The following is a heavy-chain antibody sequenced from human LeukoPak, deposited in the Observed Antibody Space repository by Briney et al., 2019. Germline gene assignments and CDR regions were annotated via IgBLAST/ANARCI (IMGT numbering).Heavy chain of an antibody. Sequence: IPSETLSLTCTVSGGSISSGSYYWSWIRQPAGKGLEWIGRIYTSGSTNYNPSLKSRVTISVDTSKNQFSLKLISVTAADTAVYYCARCHGSGSYYYLVPHIDPWGQGTLVTVSS. CDR3: ARCHGSGSYYYLVPHIDP. D-gene: IGHD3-10*01. V-gene: IGHV4-61*02. CDR2: IYTSGST. J-gene: IGHJ5*02. CDR1: GGSISSGSYY.